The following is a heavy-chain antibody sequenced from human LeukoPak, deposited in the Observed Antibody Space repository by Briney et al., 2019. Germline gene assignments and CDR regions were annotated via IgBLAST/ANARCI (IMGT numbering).Heavy chain of an antibody. Sequence: GSLRLSCAASGFTFSDYYMSWIRQAPGKGLEWVSYISSSGSTIYYADSVKGRFTISRDNAKNSLYLQMNSLRAEDTAVYYCAREFCSSTSCFRTPAYYYYGMDVWGQGTTVTVSS. J-gene: IGHJ6*02. CDR3: AREFCSSTSCFRTPAYYYYGMDV. D-gene: IGHD2-2*01. V-gene: IGHV3-11*01. CDR1: GFTFSDYY. CDR2: ISSSGSTI.